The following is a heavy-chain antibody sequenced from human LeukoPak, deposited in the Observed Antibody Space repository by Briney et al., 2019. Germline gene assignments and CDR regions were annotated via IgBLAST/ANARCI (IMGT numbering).Heavy chain of an antibody. J-gene: IGHJ4*02. CDR2: IYSGDTT. V-gene: IGHV3-66*01. CDR1: GFTVSTNY. CDR3: ASILRSSSGYYFDH. D-gene: IGHD3-10*01. Sequence: GGSLRLSCAASGFTVSTNYMSWVREAPGKGLEWVSVIYSGDTTFYADSVRGKFTISRDNSKNTLYLRMNSLRAEDTDVYYCASILRSSSGYYFDHWGQGTLVTVSS.